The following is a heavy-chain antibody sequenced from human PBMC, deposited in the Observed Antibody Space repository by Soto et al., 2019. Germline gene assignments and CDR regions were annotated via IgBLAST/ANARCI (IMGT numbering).Heavy chain of an antibody. V-gene: IGHV1-69*01. J-gene: IGHJ6*02. Sequence: QVQLVQSGAEVKKPGSSVKVSCKASGDTLSTYAISWVRQAPGQGLQWMGGIIPVIGTPNYAQKFQGRVTITADESTSTAYMELSSLRSEDTAVDYCARGPIVRGVALYGMDVWGQGTTVTVSS. CDR3: ARGPIVRGVALYGMDV. D-gene: IGHD3-10*01. CDR2: IIPVIGTP. CDR1: GDTLSTYA.